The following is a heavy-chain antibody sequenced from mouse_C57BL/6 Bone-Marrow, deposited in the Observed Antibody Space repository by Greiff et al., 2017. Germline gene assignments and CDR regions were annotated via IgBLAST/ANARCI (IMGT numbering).Heavy chain of an antibody. CDR2: ISGGGGNT. CDR1: GFTFSSYT. D-gene: IGHD1-1*01. J-gene: IGHJ3*01. Sequence: EVNVVESGGGLVKPGGSLKLSCAASGFTFSSYTMSWVRQTPEKRLEWVATISGGGGNTYYPDSVKGRFTISRVNAKNTLYLQMSSLRSEDTALYYCARNLITTVVPFAYWGQGTLVTVSA. CDR3: ARNLITTVVPFAY. V-gene: IGHV5-9*01.